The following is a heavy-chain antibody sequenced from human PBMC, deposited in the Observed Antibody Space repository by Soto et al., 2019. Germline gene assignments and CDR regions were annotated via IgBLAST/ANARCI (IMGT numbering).Heavy chain of an antibody. D-gene: IGHD6-13*01. J-gene: IGHJ4*02. CDR3: AKGPRSSSSWYLGHFDY. CDR1: GFTFSSYA. CDR2: ISGSGGST. V-gene: IGHV3-23*01. Sequence: EVQLLESGGGLVQPGGSLRLSCAASGFTFSSYAMSWVRQAPGKGLEWVSAISGSGGSTYYADSVKGRFTISRDNSKNTLYLQMNSLRAEDTAVYYCAKGPRSSSSWYLGHFDYWGQGTLVTVSS.